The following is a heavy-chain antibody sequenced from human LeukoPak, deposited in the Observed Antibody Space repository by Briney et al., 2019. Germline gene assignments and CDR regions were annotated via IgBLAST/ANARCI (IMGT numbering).Heavy chain of an antibody. Sequence: ASVKVSCKASGYTFTSYGISWVRQAPGQGLEWMGRISPYNGNTNYAPKLQGRLTMTTDTSTSTAYMELRSLRSDDTAVYNCARDRQCGYWGQGTLVTVSS. CDR3: ARDRQCGY. V-gene: IGHV1-18*01. D-gene: IGHD2-21*01. J-gene: IGHJ4*02. CDR1: GYTFTSYG. CDR2: ISPYNGNT.